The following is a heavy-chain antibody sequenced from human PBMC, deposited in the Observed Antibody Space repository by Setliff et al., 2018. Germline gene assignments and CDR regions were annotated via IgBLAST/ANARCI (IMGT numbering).Heavy chain of an antibody. D-gene: IGHD3-3*01. J-gene: IGHJ3*01. CDR1: GASVSNVNYY. V-gene: IGHV4-39*01. CDR3: ARIGHFDFWRGFGVGAFDL. CDR2: IYYSGKT. Sequence: SETLSLTCGVSGASVSNVNYYWGWIRQPPGKGLEWVASIYYSGKTYSNPSFKSRVTMSLDKSKNQFSLKLASVTAADTALYYCARIGHFDFWRGFGVGAFDLWGHGSVVTVSS.